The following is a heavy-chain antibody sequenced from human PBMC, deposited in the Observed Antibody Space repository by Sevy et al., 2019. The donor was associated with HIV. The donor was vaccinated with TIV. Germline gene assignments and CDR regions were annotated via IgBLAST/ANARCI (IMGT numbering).Heavy chain of an antibody. CDR1: GFSFSSHA. Sequence: GGSLRLSCAASGFSFSSHAMSWVSQAPGKGLEWVSAISDSGTTTYYKDSVKGRFTISRDNSKNTLYLQMDGLRAEDTAIYYCARAFTGGYQQPFDYWGQGTLVTVSS. V-gene: IGHV3-23*01. CDR3: ARAFTGGYQQPFDY. D-gene: IGHD1-26*01. CDR2: ISDSGTTT. J-gene: IGHJ4*02.